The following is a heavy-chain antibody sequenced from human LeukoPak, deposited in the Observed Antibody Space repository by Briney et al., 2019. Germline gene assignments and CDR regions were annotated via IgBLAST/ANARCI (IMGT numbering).Heavy chain of an antibody. Sequence: GGSLRLSCAASGFTFSSYSINWVRQTPGKGLEWISYISSSSSTIYYADSVKGRFTISRDSAKNSLYLQMNSLRDEDTAVYHCASGTAAFDIWGQGTMVTASS. CDR1: GFTFSSYS. V-gene: IGHV3-48*02. D-gene: IGHD1-26*01. J-gene: IGHJ3*02. CDR2: ISSSSSTI. CDR3: ASGTAAFDI.